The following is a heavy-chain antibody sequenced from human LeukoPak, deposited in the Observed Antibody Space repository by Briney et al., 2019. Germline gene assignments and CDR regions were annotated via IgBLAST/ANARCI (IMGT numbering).Heavy chain of an antibody. CDR2: ISYDGSNK. CDR1: GFTFSSYA. J-gene: IGHJ4*02. V-gene: IGHV3-30-3*01. CDR3: ARERGAEYAGQLGY. D-gene: IGHD1-26*01. Sequence: GGSLRRSCAASGFTFSSYAMHWVRQAPGKGLEWVAVISYDGSNKYYADSVKGRFTISRDNSKNTLYLQMNSLRAEDTAVYYCARERGAEYAGQLGYWGQGTLVTVSS.